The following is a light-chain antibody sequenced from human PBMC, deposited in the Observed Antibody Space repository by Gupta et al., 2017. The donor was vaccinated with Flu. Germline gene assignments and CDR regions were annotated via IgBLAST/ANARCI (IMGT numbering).Light chain of an antibody. CDR3: QQRSTWPPRT. Sequence: ERATLSSRASQSIGSYLAWYQHKPGKAPRLRIYETSTRAAGIPARFSGSGSGTDFTLTINSLEPEDFALYYCQQRSTWPPRTFGQGTKVEIK. CDR1: QSIGSY. J-gene: IGKJ1*01. CDR2: ETS. V-gene: IGKV3-11*01.